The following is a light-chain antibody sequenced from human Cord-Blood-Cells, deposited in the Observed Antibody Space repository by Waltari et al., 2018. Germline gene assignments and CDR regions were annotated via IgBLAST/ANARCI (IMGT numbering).Light chain of an antibody. J-gene: IGLJ3*02. Sequence: QSALTQPASVSGSPGQTITISCTGTSSDVGSYNLVSWYQQPPGKAHKLRIYEGSKRPSAVPKRCAGSNSGNTASLTISGLQAEDEADHYCCSHAGDGTVVFGGGTKLTVL. CDR1: SSDVGSYNL. CDR2: EGS. V-gene: IGLV2-23*01. CDR3: CSHAGDGTVV.